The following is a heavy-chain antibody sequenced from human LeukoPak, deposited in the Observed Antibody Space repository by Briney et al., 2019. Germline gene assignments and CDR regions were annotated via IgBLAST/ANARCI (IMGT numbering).Heavy chain of an antibody. CDR1: GFTFSNYA. J-gene: IGHJ5*02. D-gene: IGHD4-17*01. V-gene: IGHV3-30*04. CDR3: ARRGHDYGDSEWFDP. Sequence: GGSLRLSCAASGFTFSNYAMHWVRQAPGKGLEWVAFISYDGSSKYYADSVKGRFTISGDNSKNMMYLQMSSLRAEDTAVYYCARRGHDYGDSEWFDPWGQGTLVTVSS. CDR2: ISYDGSSK.